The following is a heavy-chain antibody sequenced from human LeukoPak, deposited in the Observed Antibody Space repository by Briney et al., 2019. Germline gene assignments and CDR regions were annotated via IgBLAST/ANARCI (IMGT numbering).Heavy chain of an antibody. Sequence: PGGSLRLSCAASGFTFSSYAMSWVRQAPGKGLEWVSAITSSGGSTFYVDSVKGRFTISRDNSKNTLYLQMNSLRAEDTALYYCAKDTTFRSGLDYWGQGTLVTVSS. V-gene: IGHV3-23*01. J-gene: IGHJ4*02. CDR3: AKDTTFRSGLDY. CDR2: ITSSGGST. D-gene: IGHD6-19*01. CDR1: GFTFSSYA.